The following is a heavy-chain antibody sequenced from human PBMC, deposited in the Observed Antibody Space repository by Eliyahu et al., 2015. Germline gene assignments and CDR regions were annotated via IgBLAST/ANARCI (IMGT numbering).Heavy chain of an antibody. CDR3: VRDRDIGSFGTFGE. CDR1: GFTFGXYA. V-gene: IGHV3-23*01. CDR2: IRGPDEFK. J-gene: IGHJ4*01. Sequence: EVQVLESGRVLVQPGGSLRLSCAASGFTFGXYAGXWVRHLPGKGLEGVSVIRGPDEFKRYADSVEGRFTISRDIVENTVSLQMSDLRVDDTAHYYCVRDRDIGSFGTFGEWGHGTLVTVSA. D-gene: IGHD3-10*01.